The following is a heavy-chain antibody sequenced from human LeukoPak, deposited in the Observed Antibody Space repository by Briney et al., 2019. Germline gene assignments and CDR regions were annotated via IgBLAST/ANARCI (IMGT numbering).Heavy chain of an antibody. Sequence: SETLSLTCTVSGGSISSYYWSWIRQPPGKGLEWIGYIYYSGSTNYNPSLKSRVTISVDTSKNQFSLKLSSVTAADTAVYYCARSRITIFGVDGYYYMDVWGKGTTVTVFS. J-gene: IGHJ6*03. D-gene: IGHD3-3*01. V-gene: IGHV4-59*01. CDR3: ARSRITIFGVDGYYYMDV. CDR2: IYYSGST. CDR1: GGSISSYY.